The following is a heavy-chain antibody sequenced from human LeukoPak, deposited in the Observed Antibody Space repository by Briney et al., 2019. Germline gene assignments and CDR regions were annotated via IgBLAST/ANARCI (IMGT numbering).Heavy chain of an antibody. CDR2: IKNDGSST. J-gene: IGHJ3*02. D-gene: IGHD2-2*02. CDR1: GFTFSSYW. V-gene: IGHV3-74*01. Sequence: GGSLRLSXAASGFTFSSYWMYWVRQAPGKGLVWVSRIKNDGSSTNYADSVEGRFTISRDNAKNSLYLQMNSLRAEDTAVYYCARETLGYCSSTSCYTGSDAFDIWGQGTMVTVSS. CDR3: ARETLGYCSSTSCYTGSDAFDI.